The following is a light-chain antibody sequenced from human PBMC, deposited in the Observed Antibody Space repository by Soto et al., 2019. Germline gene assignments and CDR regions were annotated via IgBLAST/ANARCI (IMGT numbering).Light chain of an antibody. CDR2: AAS. V-gene: IGKV3-15*01. CDR1: QNIGTN. CDR3: QQYKNWAPWT. J-gene: IGKJ1*01. Sequence: EIVMTQSPATLSVSPGERATLSCRASQNIGTNLASYQQKPGQAPRLLINAASIRATDFPARFSGSGSGTEFSITISGLQAADFAVYFCQQYKNWAPWTFGHGTKVEIK.